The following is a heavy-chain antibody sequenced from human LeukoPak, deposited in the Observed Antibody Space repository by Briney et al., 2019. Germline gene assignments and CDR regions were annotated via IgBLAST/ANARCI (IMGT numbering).Heavy chain of an antibody. D-gene: IGHD3-22*01. V-gene: IGHV4-34*01. Sequence: SETLSLTCAVYGGSFSGYYWSWIRQPPGKGLEWIGEINHSGSTNYNPSLKSRVTISVDTSKNQFSLKLSSVTAADTAVYYCARGTGSSGYWFDPWGRGTLVTVSS. CDR2: INHSGST. J-gene: IGHJ5*02. CDR1: GGSFSGYY. CDR3: ARGTGSSGYWFDP.